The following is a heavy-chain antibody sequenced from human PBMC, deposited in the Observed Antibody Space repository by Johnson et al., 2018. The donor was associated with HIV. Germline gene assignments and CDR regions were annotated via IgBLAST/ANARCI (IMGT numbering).Heavy chain of an antibody. CDR1: GFTFSSYA. J-gene: IGHJ3*02. V-gene: IGHV3-30*04. D-gene: IGHD3-22*01. CDR3: AREYYYDSSGTPVFDI. Sequence: QLVESGGGVVQPGRSLRLSCAASGFTFSSYAMHWVRQAPGKGLEWVAVISYDGSNKYYADSLKGRFTISRDNAKNSLYLQMNSLRAEDTAVYYCAREYYYDSSGTPVFDIWGQGTMVTVSS. CDR2: ISYDGSNK.